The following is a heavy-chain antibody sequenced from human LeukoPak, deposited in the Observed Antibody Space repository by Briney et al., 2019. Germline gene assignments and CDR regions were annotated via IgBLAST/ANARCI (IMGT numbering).Heavy chain of an antibody. CDR3: ATSPGLGYRSSLTGVDY. CDR2: ISSSGSTI. D-gene: IGHD6-6*01. Sequence: NPGGSLRLSCAASGFTFSDYYMSWIRQAPGKGLEWVSYISSSGSTIYYADSVKGRFTISRDNAKNSLYLQMNSLRAEDTAVYYCATSPGLGYRSSLTGVDYWGQGTLVTVSS. V-gene: IGHV3-11*04. CDR1: GFTFSDYY. J-gene: IGHJ4*02.